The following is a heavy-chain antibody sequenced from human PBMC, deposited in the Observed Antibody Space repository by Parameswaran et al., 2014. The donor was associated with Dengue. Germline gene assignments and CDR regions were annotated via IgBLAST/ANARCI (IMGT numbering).Heavy chain of an antibody. J-gene: IGHJ6*02. V-gene: IGHV3-33*01. Sequence: WIRQPPGKGLEWVAVIWYDGSNKYYADSVKGRFTISRDNSKNTLYLQMNSLRAEDTAVYYCARGEKVGYYYYGMDVWGQGTTVTVSS. CDR3: ARGEKVGYYYYGMDV. D-gene: IGHD1-26*01. CDR2: IWYDGSNK.